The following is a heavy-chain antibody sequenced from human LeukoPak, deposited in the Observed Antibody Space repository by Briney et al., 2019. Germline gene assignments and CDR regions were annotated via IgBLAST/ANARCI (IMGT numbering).Heavy chain of an antibody. CDR2: INPISGVT. D-gene: IGHD6-6*01. CDR3: ARVSDSSTWNKPSYFDY. V-gene: IGHV1-2*02. CDR1: GYTFIGYY. J-gene: IGHJ4*02. Sequence: GASVKVSCKASGYTFIGYYMHWMRQAPGQGLEWMGCINPISGVTNYAQKFQGRVTMTRDTSFSTASMELSSLRSDDTAVYYCARVSDSSTWNKPSYFDYWGQGTLVTVSS.